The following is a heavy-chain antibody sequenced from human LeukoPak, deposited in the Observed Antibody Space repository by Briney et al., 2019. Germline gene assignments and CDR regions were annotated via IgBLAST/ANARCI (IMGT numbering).Heavy chain of an antibody. Sequence: AGGSLRLSCAASGFTVSSNYINWVRQAPGKGLEWVSAISGSGGSTYYADSVKGRFTISRDNSKNTLYLQMNSLRAEDTAVYYCAKKGAAAELDYWGQGTLVTVSS. D-gene: IGHD6-13*01. CDR3: AKKGAAAELDY. J-gene: IGHJ4*02. CDR2: ISGSGGST. V-gene: IGHV3-23*01. CDR1: GFTVSSNY.